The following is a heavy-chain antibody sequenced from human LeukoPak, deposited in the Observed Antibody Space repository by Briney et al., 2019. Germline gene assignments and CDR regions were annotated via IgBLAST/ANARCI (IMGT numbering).Heavy chain of an antibody. CDR3: AKRGVVIRVILVGFHKEAYYFDS. CDR1: GITLSNYG. CDR2: ISGSGGGT. D-gene: IGHD3-22*01. V-gene: IGHV3-23*01. Sequence: GGSLRLSCAVAGITLSNYGMSWVRQAPGKGREWVAGISGSGGGTNYADSVKGRFTISRDNPRNTLYLQMNSLRAEDTAVYFCAKRGVVIRVILVGFHKEAYYFDSWGQGALVTVSS. J-gene: IGHJ4*02.